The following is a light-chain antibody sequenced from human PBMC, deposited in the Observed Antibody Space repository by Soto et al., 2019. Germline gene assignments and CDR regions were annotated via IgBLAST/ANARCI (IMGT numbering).Light chain of an antibody. CDR2: GAS. V-gene: IGKV3-15*01. CDR3: QQLDNSPWT. CDR1: QSVSIN. Sequence: EIVMPQSPATLSVSPGASATLSCRASQSVSINLAWYQQKPGQAPRLLIYGASTRATGIPDRFSGSGSGTDFTLTIARLEPEEGAVYYGQQLDNSPWTFGQGTKVDIK. J-gene: IGKJ1*01.